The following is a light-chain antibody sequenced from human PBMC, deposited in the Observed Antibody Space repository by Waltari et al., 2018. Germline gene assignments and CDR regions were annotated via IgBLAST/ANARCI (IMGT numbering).Light chain of an antibody. CDR3: QQYDTSPAT. Sequence: EIVLTQSPGTLSLSLGERATLSCRASQRLRVAYLAWYQQKSGQAPRLLIYGAMYRASDIPDRFSGSGSGTDFTLTISRLEPEDFAVYYCQQYDTSPATFGQGTKLEIK. J-gene: IGKJ2*01. CDR1: QRLRVAY. CDR2: GAM. V-gene: IGKV3-20*01.